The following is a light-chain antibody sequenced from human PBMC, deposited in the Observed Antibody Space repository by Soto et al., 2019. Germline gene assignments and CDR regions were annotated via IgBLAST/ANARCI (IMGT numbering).Light chain of an antibody. CDR1: QSVFSS. V-gene: IGKV3-15*01. J-gene: IGKJ4*02. CDR3: QQYHTWPA. CDR2: GAA. Sequence: EIVLTQSPATLSVSPGERVTLSCRASQSVFSSLAWYQQKPGQAPRLLIYGAATRATGIPARFSGSGSGTDFTLTISSLQSEGFAVYCCQQYHTWPAFGRGTMVEIK.